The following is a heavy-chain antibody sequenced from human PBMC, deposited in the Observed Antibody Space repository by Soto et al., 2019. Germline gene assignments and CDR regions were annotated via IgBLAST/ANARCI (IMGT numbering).Heavy chain of an antibody. J-gene: IGHJ4*02. D-gene: IGHD3-10*01. CDR3: AREGSGTFGELTHFHY. CDR2: IYYSGST. Sequence: SETLSLTCTVSGGSISSGGYYWSWIRQHPGRGLEWIGNIYYSGSTYYNPSLKSRVTISVDTSENQFSLKLNSVTAADTAVYYCAREGSGTFGELTHFHYWGQGTLVTVSS. CDR1: GGSISSGGYY. V-gene: IGHV4-31*03.